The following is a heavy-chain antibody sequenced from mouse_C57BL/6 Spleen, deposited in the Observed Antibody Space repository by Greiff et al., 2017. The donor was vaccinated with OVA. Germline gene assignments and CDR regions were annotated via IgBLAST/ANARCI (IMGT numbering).Heavy chain of an antibody. D-gene: IGHD3-2*02. J-gene: IGHJ4*01. CDR1: GYAFTNYL. V-gene: IGHV1-54*01. Sequence: VQLQQSGAELVRPGTSVKVSCKASGYAFTNYLIEWEKQRPGQGLEWIGVINPGSGGTNYNEKFKGKATLTADKSSSTAYMQLSSLTSEDSAVYFCARSDSSGPLAMDYWGQGTSVTVSS. CDR2: INPGSGGT. CDR3: ARSDSSGPLAMDY.